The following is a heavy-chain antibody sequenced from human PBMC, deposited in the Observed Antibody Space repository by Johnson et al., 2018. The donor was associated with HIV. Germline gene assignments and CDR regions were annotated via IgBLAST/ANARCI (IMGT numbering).Heavy chain of an antibody. V-gene: IGHV3-30-3*01. D-gene: IGHD7-27*01. CDR3: ARENWGQRMNAFDI. CDR2: ISYDGSNK. Sequence: QVQLVESGGGVVQPGTSLRLSCAASGFTFRNYAMHWVRQAPGKGLEWVAVISYDGSNKYYADSVKGRFTISRDNSKNTLYLQMNSLRAEDTAVYYCARENWGQRMNAFDIWGQGTMVTVSS. CDR1: GFTFRNYA. J-gene: IGHJ3*02.